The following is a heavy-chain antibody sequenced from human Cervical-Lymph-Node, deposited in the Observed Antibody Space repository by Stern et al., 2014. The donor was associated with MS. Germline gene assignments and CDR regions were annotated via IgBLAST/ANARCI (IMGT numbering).Heavy chain of an antibody. Sequence: VHLVESGGGVVQPGRSLRLSCAASRFTFSSSDMHWVRQAPGQGLEWVTFISSDGRNKFYADSVKGRFTVSRDNSKNTLYLQMSSLRPEDTAVYYCANGPPFEYWGQGALVTVSS. D-gene: IGHD3/OR15-3a*01. CDR3: ANGPPFEY. V-gene: IGHV3-30*18. CDR1: RFTFSSSD. J-gene: IGHJ4*02. CDR2: ISSDGRNK.